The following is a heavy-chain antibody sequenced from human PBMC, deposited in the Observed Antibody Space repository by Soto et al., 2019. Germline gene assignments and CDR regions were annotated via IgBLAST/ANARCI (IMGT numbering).Heavy chain of an antibody. CDR3: AREGGSYLYFDY. D-gene: IGHD1-26*01. Sequence: SVKVSCKASGGTFSSYAISWVRQAPGQGLEWVGGIIPIFGTANYAQKFQGRVTITADESTSTAYMELSSLRSEDTAVYYCAREGGSYLYFDYWGQGTLVTVSS. CDR2: IIPIFGTA. J-gene: IGHJ4*02. CDR1: GGTFSSYA. V-gene: IGHV1-69*13.